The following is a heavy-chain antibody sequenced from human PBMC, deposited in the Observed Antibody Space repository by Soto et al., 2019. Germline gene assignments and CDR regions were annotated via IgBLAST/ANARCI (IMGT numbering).Heavy chain of an antibody. J-gene: IGHJ4*02. Sequence: GGSLRLSCVASGFTFSAYDMNWVRQAPGKGLEWVSVVNGNGGSTYYADSVKGRFTISRDDSKNTVYLQMNSLRAEDTAVYYCRAYTYGQGVDYWGQGTLVTVSS. D-gene: IGHD5-18*01. CDR1: GFTFSAYD. V-gene: IGHV3-23*01. CDR2: VNGNGGST. CDR3: RAYTYGQGVDY.